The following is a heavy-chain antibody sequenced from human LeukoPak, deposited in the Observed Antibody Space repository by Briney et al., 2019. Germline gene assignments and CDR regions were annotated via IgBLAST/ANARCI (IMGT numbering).Heavy chain of an antibody. CDR2: ISGSGGST. Sequence: GGSLRLSCAASGFTFSTFDMSWVREAPGEGLEWVSGISGSGGSTYYADSVKGRFTISRDNSKNTLYLQMNTLRVEDTAVYYCARGWGSSGWYDYWGQGALVTVSS. CDR1: GFTFSTFD. D-gene: IGHD6-19*01. V-gene: IGHV3-23*01. CDR3: ARGWGSSGWYDY. J-gene: IGHJ4*02.